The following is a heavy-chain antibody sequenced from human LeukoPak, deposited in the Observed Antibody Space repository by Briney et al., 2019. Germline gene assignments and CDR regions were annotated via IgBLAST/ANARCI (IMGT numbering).Heavy chain of an antibody. J-gene: IGHJ5*02. CDR3: ARDRAPDELGSWFDP. CDR1: GYTFTAYY. V-gene: IGHV1-2*02. Sequence: ASVKVSCKASGYTFTAYYIHWMRQAPGQGLEWMGWINPNSGVTNYAQRFQGRVTMTRDTSISTAYMELSSLRSDDTAVYYCARDRAPDELGSWFDPWGQGTLVTVSS. D-gene: IGHD3-3*02. CDR2: INPNSGVT.